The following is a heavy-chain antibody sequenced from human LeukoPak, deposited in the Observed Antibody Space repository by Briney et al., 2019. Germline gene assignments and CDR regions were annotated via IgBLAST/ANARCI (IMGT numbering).Heavy chain of an antibody. CDR1: GYTFTAFSDYY. D-gene: IGHD4-17*01. Sequence: ASVKVSCXASGYTFTAFSDYYIHWVRQAPGQGLEWMGRINPNSGYTDYAQKFQGRVTMTRDTSISTAYMELSSLKSDDTAVYNCARMFRFGDYDSIFFWGQGTLVTVSS. J-gene: IGHJ1*01. CDR2: INPNSGYT. V-gene: IGHV1-2*06. CDR3: ARMFRFGDYDSIFF.